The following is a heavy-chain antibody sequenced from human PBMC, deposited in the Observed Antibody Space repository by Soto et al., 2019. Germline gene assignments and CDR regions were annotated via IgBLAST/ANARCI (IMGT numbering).Heavy chain of an antibody. CDR1: GYTFTGYY. Sequence: ASVKVSCKASGYTFTGYYMHWVRQAPGQGLEWMGWINPNSGGTNYAQKFQGWVTMTRDTSISAAYMELSRLRSDDTAVYYCASAFIKLLPPKEEAFDIPCQALMLTV. D-gene: IGHD2-15*01. CDR2: INPNSGGT. CDR3: ASAFIKLLPPKEEAFDI. V-gene: IGHV1-2*04. J-gene: IGHJ3*02.